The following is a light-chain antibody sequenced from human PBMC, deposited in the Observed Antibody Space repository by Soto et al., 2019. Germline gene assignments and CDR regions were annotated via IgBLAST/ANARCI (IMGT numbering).Light chain of an antibody. CDR3: QQRSDWPRALT. CDR1: QSVSKY. Sequence: EIVLTQSPATLSLSPGERATLSCRASQSVSKYLAWYQQKSGQAPRLLIYDASNRATGIPARFSGSGSGTDFTLTISSLEPEDFAVYYCQQRSDWPRALTFGGGTKVEIK. J-gene: IGKJ4*01. CDR2: DAS. V-gene: IGKV3-11*01.